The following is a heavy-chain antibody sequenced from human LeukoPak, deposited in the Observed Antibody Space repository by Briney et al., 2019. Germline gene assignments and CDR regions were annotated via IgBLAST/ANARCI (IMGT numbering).Heavy chain of an antibody. Sequence: PSETLSLTCTVSGYSISSGYYWGWIRQPPGKGLEWIGSIYHSGSTYYNPSLKSRVTISVDTSKNQFSLKLSSVTAADTAVYYCARVFSSGWIDYWGQGTLVTVSS. V-gene: IGHV4-38-2*02. CDR2: IYHSGST. CDR3: ARVFSSGWIDY. J-gene: IGHJ4*02. CDR1: GYSISSGYY. D-gene: IGHD6-19*01.